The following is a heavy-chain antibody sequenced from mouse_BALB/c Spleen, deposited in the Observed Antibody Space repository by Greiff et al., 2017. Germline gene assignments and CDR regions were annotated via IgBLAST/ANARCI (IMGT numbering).Heavy chain of an antibody. CDR2: IDPANGNT. V-gene: IGHV14-3*02. J-gene: IGHJ3*01. CDR1: GFNIKDTY. D-gene: IGHD2-14*01. CDR3: ARGRYGDAGAWFAY. Sequence: VQLQQSGAELVKPGASVKLSCTASGFNIKDTYMHWVKQRPEQGLEWIGRIDPANGNTKYDPKFQGKATITADTSSNTAYLQLSSLTSEDTAVYYCARGRYGDAGAWFAYWGQGTLVAVSA.